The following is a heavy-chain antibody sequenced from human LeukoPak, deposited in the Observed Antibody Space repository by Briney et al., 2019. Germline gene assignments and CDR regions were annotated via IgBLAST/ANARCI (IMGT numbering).Heavy chain of an antibody. Sequence: ASVKVSCKASGYTFTGYYMHWVRQAPGQGLEWMGWINPNSGGTNYAQKFQGRVTMTRDTSISTAYMELSRLRSDDTAVYYCAREDYRNQLDYYYYYGMDVWGQGTTVTVSS. CDR3: AREDYRNQLDYYYYYGMDV. D-gene: IGHD4-11*01. CDR2: INPNSGGT. CDR1: GYTFTGYY. J-gene: IGHJ6*02. V-gene: IGHV1-2*02.